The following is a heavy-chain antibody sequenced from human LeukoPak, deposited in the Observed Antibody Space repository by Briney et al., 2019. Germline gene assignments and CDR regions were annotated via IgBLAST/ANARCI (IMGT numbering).Heavy chain of an antibody. J-gene: IGHJ3*02. D-gene: IGHD4-17*01. CDR3: ARGPGLRMGAFDI. CDR2: TYYRSEWYN. CDR1: GDSVSSNSAA. V-gene: IGHV6-1*01. Sequence: SQTLSLTCAISGDSVSSNSAAWSWIRQSPSRGLEWLGRTYYRSEWYNDYAVSVKSRITINPDTSKNQFSLQLNSVTPEDTAVYYCARGPGLRMGAFDIWGQGTMVTVSS.